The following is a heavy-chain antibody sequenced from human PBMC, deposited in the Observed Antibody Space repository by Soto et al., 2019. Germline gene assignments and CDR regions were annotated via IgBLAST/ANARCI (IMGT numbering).Heavy chain of an antibody. J-gene: IGHJ4*02. Sequence: EVQLLESGGGLVQPGGSLRLSCAASAFTFRNYGMNWVRKAPGKGLEWVSAINGSGDNTYYADSVKGRFTISRDNSKTILYLQMNSLRAEDTAVYYCAKETGHRGPYDYWGQGTLVTVSS. D-gene: IGHD5-12*01. V-gene: IGHV3-23*01. CDR3: AKETGHRGPYDY. CDR1: AFTFRNYG. CDR2: INGSGDNT.